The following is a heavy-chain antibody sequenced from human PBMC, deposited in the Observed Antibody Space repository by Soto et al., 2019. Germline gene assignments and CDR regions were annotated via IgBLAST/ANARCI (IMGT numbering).Heavy chain of an antibody. CDR3: AREYREYYYDSSGYYPSAFDI. D-gene: IGHD3-22*01. J-gene: IGHJ3*02. V-gene: IGHV1-18*01. Sequence: ASVKVSCKASGYTFTSYGISWVRQAPGQGLEWMGWISAYNGNTNYAQKLQGRVTMTTDTSTSTAYMELRSLRSDDTAVYYCAREYREYYYDSSGYYPSAFDIWGQGAMVTVSS. CDR1: GYTFTSYG. CDR2: ISAYNGNT.